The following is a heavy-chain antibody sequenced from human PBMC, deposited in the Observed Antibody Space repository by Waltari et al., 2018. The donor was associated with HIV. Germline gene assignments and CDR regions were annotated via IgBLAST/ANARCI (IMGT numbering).Heavy chain of an antibody. Sequence: QVQLVQSGAAVKKPGASVKVSCKLSGYTLTELSMHWVRQAPGKGLEWMGGFDPEDGETIYAQKFQGRVTMTEDTSTDTAYMELSSLRSEDTAVYYCATDYGDYGWFDPWGQGTLVTVSS. D-gene: IGHD4-17*01. V-gene: IGHV1-24*01. J-gene: IGHJ5*02. CDR2: FDPEDGET. CDR1: GYTLTELS. CDR3: ATDYGDYGWFDP.